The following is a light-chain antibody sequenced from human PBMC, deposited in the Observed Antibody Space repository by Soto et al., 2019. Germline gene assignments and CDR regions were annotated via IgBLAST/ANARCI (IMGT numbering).Light chain of an antibody. CDR1: QSVSSN. CDR3: QQYDNWPPFT. V-gene: IGKV3-15*01. Sequence: TRSRATLSVTTGERATLSCRASQSVSSNLAWYQQKHGQAPRLLIYGASTRATGIPARFSGSGSGTEFTLTISSLQSEDFAVYYCQQYDNWPPFTLAQGTRLEI. CDR2: GAS. J-gene: IGKJ5*01.